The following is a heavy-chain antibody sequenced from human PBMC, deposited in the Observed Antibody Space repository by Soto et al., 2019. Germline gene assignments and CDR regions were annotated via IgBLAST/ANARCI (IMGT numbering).Heavy chain of an antibody. CDR3: ARHKDDFWSGYSSPYYYYGMDV. Sequence: SETLSLTCAVYGGSFSGYYWSWIRQPPGKGLEWIGEINHSGSTNYNPSLKSRVTISVDTSKNQFSLKLSSVTAADTAVYYCARHKDDFWSGYSSPYYYYGMDVWGQGTTVTVSS. V-gene: IGHV4-34*01. J-gene: IGHJ6*02. CDR2: INHSGST. CDR1: GGSFSGYY. D-gene: IGHD3-3*01.